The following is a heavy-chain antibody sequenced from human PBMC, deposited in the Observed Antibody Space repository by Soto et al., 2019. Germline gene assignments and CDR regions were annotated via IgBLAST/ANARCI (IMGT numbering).Heavy chain of an antibody. CDR2: IYYSGST. CDR1: GGSISSGGYY. J-gene: IGHJ6*03. CDR3: ARRSSTSPAASRDYYYYYYYMDV. D-gene: IGHD2-2*01. V-gene: IGHV4-31*03. Sequence: QVQLQESGPGLVKPSQTLSLTCTVSGGSISSGGYYWSWIRQHPGKGLEWIGYIYYSGSTYYNPSLKSRVTMSVDASKNPFSLKLSSVTAADTAVYYCARRSSTSPAASRDYYYYYYYMDVWGKGTTVTVSS.